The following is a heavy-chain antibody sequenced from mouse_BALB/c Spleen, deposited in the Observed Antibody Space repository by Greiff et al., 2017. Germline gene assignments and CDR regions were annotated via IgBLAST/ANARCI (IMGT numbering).Heavy chain of an antibody. CDR3: ARWELGAWFAY. CDR1: GYTFTSYT. CDR2: INPSSGYT. D-gene: IGHD2-12*01. Sequence: QVQLKESAAELARPGASVKMSCKASGYTFTSYTMHWVKQRPGQGLEWIGYINPSSGYTEYNQKFKDKTTLTADKSSSTAYMQLSSLTSEDSAVYYCARWELGAWFAYWGQGTLVTVSA. J-gene: IGHJ3*01. V-gene: IGHV1-4*02.